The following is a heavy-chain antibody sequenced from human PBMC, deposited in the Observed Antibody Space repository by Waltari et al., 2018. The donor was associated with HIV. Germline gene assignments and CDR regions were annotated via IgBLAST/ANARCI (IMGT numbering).Heavy chain of an antibody. CDR2: FWSDGVEI. CDR3: ARGYSSSRWIPLYH. J-gene: IGHJ4*02. V-gene: IGHV3-33*01. Sequence: QVQLVESGGGAVQPGTSLPLSCPVSGLTFAYFGIHRVRQSPGKGLEWLAFFWSDGVEISYADSVKGRFTISKDSSQKTLYLHLTSLRAEDTALYYCARGYSSSRWIPLYHWGRGTLVTVSS. D-gene: IGHD6-6*01. CDR1: GLTFAYFG.